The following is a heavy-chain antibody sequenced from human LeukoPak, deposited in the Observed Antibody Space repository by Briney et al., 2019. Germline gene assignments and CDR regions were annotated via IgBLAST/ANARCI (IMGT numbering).Heavy chain of an antibody. Sequence: SETLSLTCTVSGGSISSYYWSWIRQPPGKGLEWIGYIYYSGYTNYNPSLKSRVTISVDTSENQFSLKLSSVTAADTAVYYCARERTLFGAFDIWGQGTMVTVSS. V-gene: IGHV4-59*01. CDR1: GGSISSYY. CDR2: IYYSGYT. J-gene: IGHJ3*02. D-gene: IGHD3-10*01. CDR3: ARERTLFGAFDI.